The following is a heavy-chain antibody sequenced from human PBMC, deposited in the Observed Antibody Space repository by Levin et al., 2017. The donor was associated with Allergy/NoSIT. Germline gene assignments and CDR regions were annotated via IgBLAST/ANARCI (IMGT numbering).Heavy chain of an antibody. CDR2: ISFNGGST. Sequence: GGSLRLSCAASGFTFSNYAMHWVRQAPGKGLEDVSAISFNGGSTYYSNSVKGRFTISRDNSKNTVHLQMGSLRAEDMAVYYCAKDGGYDILTGYPIDYWGQGTLVTVSS. CDR1: GFTFSNYA. D-gene: IGHD3-9*01. CDR3: AKDGGYDILTGYPIDY. V-gene: IGHV3-64*01. J-gene: IGHJ4*02.